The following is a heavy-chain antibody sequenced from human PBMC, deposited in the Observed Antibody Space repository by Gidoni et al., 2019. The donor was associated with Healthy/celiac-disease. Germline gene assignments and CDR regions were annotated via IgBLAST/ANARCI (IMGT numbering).Heavy chain of an antibody. V-gene: IGHV3-30*18. CDR2: ISYDGSNK. CDR3: AKDIDIAVAGTAFDY. Sequence: QVQLVESGGGVVQPGRSLMLHCAASGFTFSSYGMHWVRQAPGKGLEGVEVISYDGSNKYYADSVKGRFTISRDNSKNTLYLQMNSLRAEDTAVYYCAKDIDIAVAGTAFDYWGQGTLVTVSS. D-gene: IGHD6-19*01. CDR1: GFTFSSYG. J-gene: IGHJ4*02.